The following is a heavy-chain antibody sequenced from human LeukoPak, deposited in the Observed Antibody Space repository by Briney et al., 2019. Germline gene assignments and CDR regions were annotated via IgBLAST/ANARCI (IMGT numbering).Heavy chain of an antibody. V-gene: IGHV3-66*01. J-gene: IGHJ6*02. CDR1: GFTVSSSY. Sequence: TGGSLRLSCAASGFTVSSSYISWVRQAPGKGLEWVSVIYSGGSTYYADSVKGRFTISRDNSKNTLYLQMNSLRAEDTAVYYCARDTIVVRGVQYYYGMDVWGQGTTVTVSS. CDR2: IYSGGST. D-gene: IGHD3-10*01. CDR3: ARDTIVVRGVQYYYGMDV.